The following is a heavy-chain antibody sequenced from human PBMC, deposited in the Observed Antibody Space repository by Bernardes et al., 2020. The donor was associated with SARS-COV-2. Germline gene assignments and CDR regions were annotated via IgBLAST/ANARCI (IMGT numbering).Heavy chain of an antibody. CDR2: MNPNSGNT. V-gene: IGHV1-8*01. J-gene: IGHJ4*02. Sequence: ASVTVSCKASVYTFTSYDINWVRQATGQGREWMGWMNPNSGNTGYAQKFQGRVTITRNTSISTAYMELSSLRSEDTAVYYCARFPVPADPEPFDYGGQGTLVTVSS. D-gene: IGHD2-2*01. CDR1: VYTFTSYD. CDR3: ARFPVPADPEPFDY.